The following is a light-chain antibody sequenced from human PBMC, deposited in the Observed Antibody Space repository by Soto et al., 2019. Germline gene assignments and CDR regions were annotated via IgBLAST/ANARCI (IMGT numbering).Light chain of an antibody. J-gene: IGKJ2*01. Sequence: EIVLTQSPGTLSLSPGERATLSCRASQSVRSSYLAWYQQKLGQAPRLLIYGASSRATGIPDRFSGSGSGTDFTLTISRLEPEDFGVYYCQQYGSSPYTFGQGTKLESK. CDR3: QQYGSSPYT. CDR1: QSVRSSY. V-gene: IGKV3-20*01. CDR2: GAS.